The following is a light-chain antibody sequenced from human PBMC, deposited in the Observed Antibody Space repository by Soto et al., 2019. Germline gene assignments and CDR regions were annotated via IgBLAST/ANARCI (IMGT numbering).Light chain of an antibody. Sequence: EIVMTQSPATLSVSPGERVTLSCRASQSITNNYLAWYQQKPGRAHRLLIYGASSRATGIPDRFSGSGSGTDFTLTISRLEPEDFAMYYCQQYGYLVTFGGGTKVEIK. J-gene: IGKJ4*01. CDR1: QSITNNY. CDR2: GAS. V-gene: IGKV3-20*01. CDR3: QQYGYLVT.